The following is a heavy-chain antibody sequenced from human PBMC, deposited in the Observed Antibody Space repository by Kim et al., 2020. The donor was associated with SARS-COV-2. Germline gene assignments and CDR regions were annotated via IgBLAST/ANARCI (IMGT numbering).Heavy chain of an antibody. D-gene: IGHD3-10*01. CDR2: INSDGSST. V-gene: IGHV3-74*01. CDR1: GFTFSSYW. Sequence: GGSLRLSCAASGFTFSSYWMHWVRQAPGKGLVWVSRINSDGSSTSYADSVKGRFTISRDNAKNTLYLQMNSLRAEDTAVYYCARSQLLWFGESWAFDIWGQGTMVTVSS. J-gene: IGHJ3*02. CDR3: ARSQLLWFGESWAFDI.